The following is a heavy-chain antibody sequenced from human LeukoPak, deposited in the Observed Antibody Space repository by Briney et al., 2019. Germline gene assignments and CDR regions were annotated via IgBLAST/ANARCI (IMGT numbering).Heavy chain of an antibody. CDR1: GFTFSSYD. D-gene: IGHD1-26*01. Sequence: GSLRLSCAASGFTFSSYDMHWVRQATGKGLEWVSAIGTAGDTYYPGSVKGRFTISRENAKNSLYLQMNSLRAGDTAVYYCARSSFGSGSYYFDYWGQGTLVTVSS. J-gene: IGHJ4*02. CDR2: IGTAGDT. V-gene: IGHV3-13*04. CDR3: ARSSFGSGSYYFDY.